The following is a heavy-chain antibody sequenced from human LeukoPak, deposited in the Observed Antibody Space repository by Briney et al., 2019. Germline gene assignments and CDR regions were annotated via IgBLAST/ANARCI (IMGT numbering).Heavy chain of an antibody. Sequence: SETLSLTCTVSGGSISSGDYYWSWIRQPPGKGLEWIGYIYYSGSTNYNPSLKSRVTISVDTSKNQFSLKLSSVTAADTAVYYCARGGYSSGWYRALWFDPWGQGTLVTVSS. CDR1: GGSISSGDYY. V-gene: IGHV4-61*08. D-gene: IGHD6-19*01. CDR3: ARGGYSSGWYRALWFDP. CDR2: IYYSGST. J-gene: IGHJ5*02.